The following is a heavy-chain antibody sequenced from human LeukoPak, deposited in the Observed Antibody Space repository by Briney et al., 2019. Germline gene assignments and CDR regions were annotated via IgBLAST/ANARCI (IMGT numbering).Heavy chain of an antibody. V-gene: IGHV4-39*01. Sequence: NPSETLSLTCTISGGSISSSSEYCGWIRQPPGKGLEWIGNIYYSGTTYYNPSLKSRVTISVDTSKSQFSLKLSSVTAADTAVCYCARPYGGNPGYFDYWGQGTLVTVSS. CDR2: IYYSGTT. CDR3: ARPYGGNPGYFDY. D-gene: IGHD4-23*01. CDR1: GGSISSSSEY. J-gene: IGHJ4*01.